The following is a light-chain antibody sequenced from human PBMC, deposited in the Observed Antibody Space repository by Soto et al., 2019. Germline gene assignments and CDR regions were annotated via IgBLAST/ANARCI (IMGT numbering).Light chain of an antibody. CDR3: QQLQSLPIT. CDR2: DAS. J-gene: IGKJ5*01. V-gene: IGKV1-33*01. Sequence: IPITQSPSSLSTSVGDRVTITCQASQDISYYLNWYQNKPGEAPRLLINDASNLKTGVPSRFSGSGSGTHFVFTIDSLRPEDIATDYCQQLQSLPITFGQGTRLEIK. CDR1: QDISYY.